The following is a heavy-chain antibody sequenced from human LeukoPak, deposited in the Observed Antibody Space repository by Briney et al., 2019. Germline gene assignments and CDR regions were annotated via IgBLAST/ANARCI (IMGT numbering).Heavy chain of an antibody. CDR3: TTGPPNCSGDCSTHY. CDR2: IKSKAHGGTT. D-gene: IGHD2-21*02. V-gene: IGHV3-15*01. CDR1: GFTFNNAW. J-gene: IGHJ4*02. Sequence: AGGSLRLPCAASGFTFNNAWMTWVRQAPGKGLEWVGRIKSKAHGGTTDHAAPVKGRFTISRDDSKNTLYLQMNSLKIGDTAVYYCTTGPPNCSGDCSTHYWGQGTLVTVSS.